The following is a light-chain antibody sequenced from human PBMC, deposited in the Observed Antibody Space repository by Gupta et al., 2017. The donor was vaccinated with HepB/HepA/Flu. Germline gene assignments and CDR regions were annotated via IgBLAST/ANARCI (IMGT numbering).Light chain of an antibody. J-gene: IGLJ1*01. CDR2: DVN. CDR1: SSNVGAYNY. CDR3: CSYAGSDTYI. V-gene: IGLV2-11*01. Sequence: QFALTQPRSVSGSPGQSVAVSCAGSSSNVGAYNYVFWYQQHPGKAPKLIIYDVNKRPSGVPDRFSGSKSDNTASLIISGLQAEDESDYYCCSYAGSDTYIFGTGTTVTVL.